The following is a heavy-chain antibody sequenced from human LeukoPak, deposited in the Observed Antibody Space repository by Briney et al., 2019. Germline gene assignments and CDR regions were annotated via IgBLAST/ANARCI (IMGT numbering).Heavy chain of an antibody. CDR1: GYTFTSYD. D-gene: IGHD1-26*01. J-gene: IGHJ6*03. V-gene: IGHV1-8*01. Sequence: ASVKVSCKASGYTFTSYDINWVRQATGQGLEWMGWMNPNSGNTGYAQKFQGRVTMTRNTSISTAYMELSSLRSEDTAVYYCARVPYSGSYDYYYYMDVWGKGTTVTVSS. CDR3: ARVPYSGSYDYYYYMDV. CDR2: MNPNSGNT.